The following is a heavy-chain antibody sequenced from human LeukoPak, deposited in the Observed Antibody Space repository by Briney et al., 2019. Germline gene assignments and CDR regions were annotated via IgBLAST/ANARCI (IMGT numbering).Heavy chain of an antibody. CDR3: AKRSDNFDY. Sequence: GGSLRLSCAASGFTFSSYAMTWIRQAPGKGLEWVSSISGSGGSTYYADSVKGRFTISRDNSRNMLFLQMNSLRADDTAVYYCAKRSDNFDYWGQGTLVTVSS. CDR1: GFTFSSYA. CDR2: ISGSGGST. V-gene: IGHV3-23*01. J-gene: IGHJ4*02. D-gene: IGHD2-15*01.